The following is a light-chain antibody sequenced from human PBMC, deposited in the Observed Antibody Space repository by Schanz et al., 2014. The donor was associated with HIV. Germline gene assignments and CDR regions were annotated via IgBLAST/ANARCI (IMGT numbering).Light chain of an antibody. V-gene: IGKV1-17*01. CDR1: QDIGND. Sequence: DIQMTQSPASLSASVGDRVTVTCRASQDIGNDLGWYQQKPGKAPKRLIYAASSSESWVPSRFIGSGSGTEFTLTITSLQPEDFAAYYCQQADSFPPTFGGGTKVEI. J-gene: IGKJ4*01. CDR3: QQADSFPPT. CDR2: AAS.